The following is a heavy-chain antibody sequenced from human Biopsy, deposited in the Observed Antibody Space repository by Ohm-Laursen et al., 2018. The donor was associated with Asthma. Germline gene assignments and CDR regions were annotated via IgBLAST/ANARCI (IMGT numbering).Heavy chain of an antibody. J-gene: IGHJ4*02. V-gene: IGHV4-31*03. CDR2: IYYSGST. CDR1: GGSISSGGYY. Sequence: TLSLTCIVSGGSISSGGYYWSRIRQHPGKGLEWIGYIYYSGSTYYNPSLKSRVTISVDTSKNQFSLKLSSVTAADTAVYYCARGPPVDREDWGQGTLVTVSS. D-gene: IGHD5-24*01. CDR3: ARGPPVDRED.